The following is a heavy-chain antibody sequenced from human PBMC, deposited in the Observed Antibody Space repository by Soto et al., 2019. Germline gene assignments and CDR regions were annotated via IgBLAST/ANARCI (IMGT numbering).Heavy chain of an antibody. CDR1: GYTFTSYA. D-gene: IGHD1-26*01. CDR2: INAGNGNT. CDR3: ARETWYDEGYYAFPDS. J-gene: IGHJ4*02. V-gene: IGHV1-3*01. Sequence: ASVKVSCKASGYTFTSYAMHWVRQAPGQRLEWMGWINAGNGNTKYSQKFQGRVTITRDTSATTAYMELSSLRSEDSAVYYCARETWYDEGYYAFPDSWGQGTLVTVSS.